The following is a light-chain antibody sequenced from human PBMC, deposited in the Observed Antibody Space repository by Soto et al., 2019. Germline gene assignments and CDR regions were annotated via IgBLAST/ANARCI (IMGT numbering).Light chain of an antibody. CDR3: QQYNNWPPEK. Sequence: EIMMTQSPATLSVSPGERATLSCRASQSVSSNLAWYQQKPGQAPRLLIYGASPRATGIPARFSGSGSGTEFTLTISSLQSEDFAVYYCQQYNNWPPEKFGQGTKVDIK. CDR2: GAS. J-gene: IGKJ1*01. V-gene: IGKV3-15*01. CDR1: QSVSSN.